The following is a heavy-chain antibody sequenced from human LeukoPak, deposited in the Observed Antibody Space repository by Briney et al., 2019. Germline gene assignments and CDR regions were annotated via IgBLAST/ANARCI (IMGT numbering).Heavy chain of an antibody. Sequence: SETLSLTCTVSGGSISSGSYYWSWIRQPPGKGLGWIGRIYTSGSTYYNPSLKSRVTISVDTSKNQFSLKLSSVTAADTAVYYCARIGYDFWSGYFALYYFDYWGQGTLVTVSS. D-gene: IGHD3-3*01. CDR1: GGSISSGSYY. CDR2: IYTSGST. J-gene: IGHJ4*02. CDR3: ARIGYDFWSGYFALYYFDY. V-gene: IGHV4-61*02.